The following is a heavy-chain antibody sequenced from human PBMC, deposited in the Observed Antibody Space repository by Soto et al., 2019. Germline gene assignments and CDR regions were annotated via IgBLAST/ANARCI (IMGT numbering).Heavy chain of an antibody. D-gene: IGHD2-2*01. J-gene: IGHJ3*02. V-gene: IGHV1-69*12. CDR1: GGTFSSYA. CDR2: IIPIFGTA. CDR3: ARGRVGYYISTSCYGDMSAFDI. Sequence: QVQLVQSGAEVKKPGSSVKVSCKASGGTFSSYAISWVRQAPGQVLEWMGGIIPIFGTANYAQKFQGRVTITADESTSTAYMELSSLRSEDTAVYYCARGRVGYYISTSCYGDMSAFDIWGQATMVTVSS.